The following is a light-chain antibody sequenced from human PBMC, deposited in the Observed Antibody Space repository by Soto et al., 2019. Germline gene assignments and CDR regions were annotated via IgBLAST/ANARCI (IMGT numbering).Light chain of an antibody. Sequence: QSVLTQPPSVSGAPGQRVTISCTGSSSNIGAGYDVHWYQQVPGTAPKLLIYGNNNRPSGVPDRFSGSKSGTSASLAIAGRQAEDDADYYCQSDDSSLRVFGTGTKVTVL. CDR3: QSDDSSLRV. CDR1: SSNIGAGYD. V-gene: IGLV1-40*01. J-gene: IGLJ1*01. CDR2: GNN.